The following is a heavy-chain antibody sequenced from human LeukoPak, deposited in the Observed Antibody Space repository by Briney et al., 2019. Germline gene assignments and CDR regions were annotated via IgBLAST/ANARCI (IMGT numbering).Heavy chain of an antibody. CDR2: INHSGST. J-gene: IGHJ5*02. CDR1: GGSFSGYY. CDR3: ARNPNWFDP. Sequence: SSETLSLTCAVYGGSFSGYYWSWIRQPPGKGLEWIGEINHSGSTNYNPSLKSRVTISVDTSKNQFSLKLSSVTAADTAVYYCARNPNWFDPWGQGTLVTVSS. V-gene: IGHV4-34*01.